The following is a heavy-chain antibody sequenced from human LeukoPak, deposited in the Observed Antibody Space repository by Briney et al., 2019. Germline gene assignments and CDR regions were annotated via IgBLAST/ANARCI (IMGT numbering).Heavy chain of an antibody. V-gene: IGHV4-38-2*02. J-gene: IGHJ4*02. CDR1: GYSISSGYY. Sequence: PSETLSLTCTVSGYSISSGYYWGWIRQPPGKGLEWIGSIYHSGSTYYNPSLKSRVTISVDTSKNQFSLKLSSVTAADTAVYYCARRTRRFYYDSSGYRDYWGQGTLVTVSS. CDR3: ARRTRRFYYDSSGYRDY. CDR2: IYHSGST. D-gene: IGHD3-22*01.